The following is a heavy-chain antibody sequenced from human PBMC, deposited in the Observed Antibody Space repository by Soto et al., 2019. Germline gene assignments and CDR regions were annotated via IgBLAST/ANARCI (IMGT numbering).Heavy chain of an antibody. V-gene: IGHV3-15*01. CDR1: GFTFSNAW. D-gene: IGHD6-19*01. J-gene: IGHJ6*02. CDR2: IKSKTDGGTT. Sequence: EVQLVESGGGLVKPGGSLRLSCAASGFTFSNAWMSWVRQAPGKGLEWVGRIKSKTDGGTTDYAAPVKGRFTISRDDSKNTLYLQMNRLKTEDTAVYYCRVVQWLVRGGDYYYYGMDVWGQGTTVTVSS. CDR3: RVVQWLVRGGDYYYYGMDV.